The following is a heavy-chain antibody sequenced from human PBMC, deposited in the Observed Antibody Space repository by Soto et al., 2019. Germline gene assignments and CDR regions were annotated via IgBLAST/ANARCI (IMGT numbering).Heavy chain of an antibody. CDR3: ARHSRYCSDYICYSFDH. V-gene: IGHV4-39*01. CDR1: GGSISGSSFD. Sequence: SETLSLTCTVSGGSISGSSFDWGWIRQSPGKGLEWIGGIYFSGSTFFNPSLESRVTISVDTSKNQFSLKMTSVTAADTAVYYCARHSRYCSDYICYSFDHWGQGTLVTVSS. J-gene: IGHJ4*02. D-gene: IGHD2-15*01. CDR2: IYFSGST.